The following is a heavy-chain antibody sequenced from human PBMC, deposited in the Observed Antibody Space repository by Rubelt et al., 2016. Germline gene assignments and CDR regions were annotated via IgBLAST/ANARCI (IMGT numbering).Heavy chain of an antibody. Sequence: QLQLQESGPGLVKPSETLSLTCTVSGGSISSSSYYWGWIRQPPGKGLEWIGSIYYSGSTYYNPSLMSRVTICVDTSKNQFSLKLSSVTAADTAVYYCARGRFLEWLPPDYWGQGTLVTVSS. J-gene: IGHJ4*02. D-gene: IGHD3-3*01. CDR2: IYYSGST. V-gene: IGHV4-39*01. CDR3: ARGRFLEWLPPDY. CDR1: GGSISSSSYY.